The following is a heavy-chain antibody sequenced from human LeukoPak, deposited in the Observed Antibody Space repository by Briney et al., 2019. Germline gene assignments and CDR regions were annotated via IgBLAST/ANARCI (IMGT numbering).Heavy chain of an antibody. CDR1: GFTFTSSA. Sequence: GASVKVSCKASGFTFTSSAVQWVRQARGQRLEWIGWIVVGSGNTNYAQKFQERVTITRDMSTSTAYMELSSLRSEDTAVYYCAASDTIFGVVIGPIDYWGQGTLVTVSS. CDR2: IVVGSGNT. V-gene: IGHV1-58*01. J-gene: IGHJ4*02. CDR3: AASDTIFGVVIGPIDY. D-gene: IGHD3-3*01.